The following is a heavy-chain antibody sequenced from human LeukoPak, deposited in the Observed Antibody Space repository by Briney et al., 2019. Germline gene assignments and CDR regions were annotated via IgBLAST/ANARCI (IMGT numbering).Heavy chain of an antibody. V-gene: IGHV4-39*01. Sequence: KPSETLSLTCTVSGGSISSSSYYWGWIRQPPGKGLEWIGSIYYSGSTYYNPSLKSRVTISVDTSKNQFSLKLSSVTAADTAVYYCARRSGSYYHDAFDIWGQGTMVTVSS. J-gene: IGHJ3*02. CDR3: ARRSGSYYHDAFDI. D-gene: IGHD1-26*01. CDR2: IYYSGST. CDR1: GGSISSSSYY.